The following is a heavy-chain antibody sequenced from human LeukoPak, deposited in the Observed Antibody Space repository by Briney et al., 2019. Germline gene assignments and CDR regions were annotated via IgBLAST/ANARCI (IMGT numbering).Heavy chain of an antibody. D-gene: IGHD2-21*02. J-gene: IGHJ4*02. V-gene: IGHV3-7*01. CDR1: GFTFTKYW. CDR2: IKEDGSRK. CDR3: ARDGVTSSVVY. Sequence: GGSLRLSCAASGFTFTKYWMTWVRQAPGKGLEWLANIKEDGSRKYYVDSVKGRFTISRDNARKSLFLQMNSLRAEDTAVYYCARDGVTSSVVYWGQGTLVTVSS.